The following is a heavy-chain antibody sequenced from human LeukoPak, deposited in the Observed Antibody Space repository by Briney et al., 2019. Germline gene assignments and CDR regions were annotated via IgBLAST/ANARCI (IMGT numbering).Heavy chain of an antibody. CDR2: INHSGST. CDR1: GGSFSGYY. J-gene: IGHJ4*02. Sequence: SETLSLTCAVYGGSFSGYYWSWIRQPPGKGLEWIGEINHSGSTNYNPSLKSRVTISVDTSKNQFSLKLSSVTAADTAVYYCARVRSEMATHLDYWGQGTLVTVSS. D-gene: IGHD5-24*01. V-gene: IGHV4-34*01. CDR3: ARVRSEMATHLDY.